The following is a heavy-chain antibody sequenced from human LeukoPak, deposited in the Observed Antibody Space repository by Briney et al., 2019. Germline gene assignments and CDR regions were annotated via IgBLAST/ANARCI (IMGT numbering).Heavy chain of an antibody. CDR2: IYSGGNT. Sequence: PGGSLRLSCAASEFTVSNSYMSWVRQAPGKGLEWVSIIYSGGNTYYADSVKGRFTISRDNSKNTLYLQMNSLRAEDTAVYYCAKDIWLAPRAFDIWGQGTMVTVSS. D-gene: IGHD3-22*01. V-gene: IGHV3-53*01. CDR3: AKDIWLAPRAFDI. J-gene: IGHJ3*02. CDR1: EFTVSNSY.